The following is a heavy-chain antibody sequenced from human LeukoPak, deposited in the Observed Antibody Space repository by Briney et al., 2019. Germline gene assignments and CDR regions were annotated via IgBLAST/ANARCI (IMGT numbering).Heavy chain of an antibody. Sequence: PGRSLRLSCAASGFTFSSYGMHWVRQAPGKGLEWVAVIWYDGSNKYYADSVKGRFTISRDNSKNTLYLQMNSLRAEDTAVYYCASDQLLYSSSWPYGMDVWGQGTTVTVSS. J-gene: IGHJ6*02. CDR2: IWYDGSNK. V-gene: IGHV3-33*01. CDR1: GFTFSSYG. CDR3: ASDQLLYSSSWPYGMDV. D-gene: IGHD6-13*01.